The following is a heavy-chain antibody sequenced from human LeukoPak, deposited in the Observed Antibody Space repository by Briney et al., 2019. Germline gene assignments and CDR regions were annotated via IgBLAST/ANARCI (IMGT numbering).Heavy chain of an antibody. V-gene: IGHV4-4*07. CDR2: IYTSGST. CDR1: GGSISSYY. J-gene: IGHJ5*02. Sequence: SETLSLTCTVSGGSISSYYWSWIRQPAGKGLEWIGRIYTSGSTNYNPSLKSRVTMSVDTSKDQFSLKLSSVTAADTAVYYCARDRYYYDSSGYYRNWFDPWGQGTLVTVSS. D-gene: IGHD3-22*01. CDR3: ARDRYYYDSSGYYRNWFDP.